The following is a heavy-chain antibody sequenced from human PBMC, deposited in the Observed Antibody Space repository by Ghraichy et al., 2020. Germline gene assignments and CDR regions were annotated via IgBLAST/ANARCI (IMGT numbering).Heavy chain of an antibody. J-gene: IGHJ4*02. D-gene: IGHD6-19*01. CDR3: AKHIAVAGRFFDY. CDR2: ISGSGGST. CDR1: GFTFSSYA. V-gene: IGHV3-23*01. Sequence: GESLNISCAASGFTFSSYAMSWVRQAPGKGLEWVSAISGSGGSTYYADSVKGRFTISRDNSKNTLYLQMNSLRAEDTAVYYCAKHIAVAGRFFDYWGQGTLVTVSS.